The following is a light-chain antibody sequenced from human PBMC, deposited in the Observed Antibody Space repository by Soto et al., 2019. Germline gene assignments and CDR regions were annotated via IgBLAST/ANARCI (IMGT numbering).Light chain of an antibody. J-gene: IGLJ2*01. CDR1: SSTIGSNI. V-gene: IGLV1-44*01. Sequence: QSVLTQPPSASGTPGQRVTISCSGTSSTIGSNIVNWYQHLPGTAPKLLIYTNNQRPSGVPDRFSGSKSGTSASLAISGLQSEDEADYYCAAWDDTLNGVVFGGGTKLTVL. CDR3: AAWDDTLNGVV. CDR2: TNN.